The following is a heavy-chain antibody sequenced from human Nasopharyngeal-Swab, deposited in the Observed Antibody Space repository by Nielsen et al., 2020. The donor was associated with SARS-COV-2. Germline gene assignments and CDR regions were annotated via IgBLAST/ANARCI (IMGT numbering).Heavy chain of an antibody. D-gene: IGHD1-26*01. J-gene: IGHJ4*02. CDR1: GGSISSGGYY. CDR2: IYYSGST. V-gene: IGHV4-61*08. Sequence: SETLSLTCTVSGGSISSGGYYWSWIRQHPGKGLEWIGYIYYSGSTNYNPSLKSRVTISVDTSKNQLSLKLSSVTAADTAVYYCASSGSYLGADYWGQGTLVTVSS. CDR3: ASSGSYLGADY.